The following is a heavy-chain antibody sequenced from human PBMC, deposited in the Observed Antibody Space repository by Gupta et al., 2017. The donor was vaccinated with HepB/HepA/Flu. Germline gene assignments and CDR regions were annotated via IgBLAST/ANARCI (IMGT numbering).Heavy chain of an antibody. CDR1: GFTLSDYE. CDR2: INTVGVT. D-gene: IGHD2-2*03. V-gene: IGHV3-48*03. CDR3: AREWMFKSPVDAFDI. Sequence: EVQLVESGGGLVQPGGSLTISCTASGFTLSDYEMNLVRQAPGKGLEWVSYINTVGVTRHADFVKGRFIISRDDAKNSLYLQTDSLRAEDTATYYCAREWMFKSPVDAFDIWGQGTMVTVAS. J-gene: IGHJ3*02.